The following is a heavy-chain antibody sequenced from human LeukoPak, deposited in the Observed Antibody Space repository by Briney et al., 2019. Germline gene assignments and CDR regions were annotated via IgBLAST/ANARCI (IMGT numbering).Heavy chain of an antibody. CDR2: VFDSGRT. CDR1: GGSMTTHH. Sequence: SETLSLTCTVSGGSMTTHHWNWIRQTPGKGLEWIGYVFDSGRTKVNPSLTSRVTLSTDTSKNQLSLRLSSVTAADTAVYYCTTIKRGDIFGYFDFWGQVILVTVSS. D-gene: IGHD5-18*01. J-gene: IGHJ4*02. V-gene: IGHV4-59*11. CDR3: TTIKRGDIFGYFDF.